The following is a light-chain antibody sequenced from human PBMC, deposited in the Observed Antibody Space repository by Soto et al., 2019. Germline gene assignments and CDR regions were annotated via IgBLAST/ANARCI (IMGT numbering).Light chain of an antibody. V-gene: IGLV4-69*01. CDR3: QTWGTGTGV. J-gene: IGLJ2*01. CDR2: LNTDGSH. CDR1: SGHSSYA. Sequence: QAVVTQSPSASASLGASVKLTCTLSSGHSSYAIAWHQQQPEKGPRYLMKLNTDGSHSKGDGIPDRFSGSTSGAECYLTISSLQSEDEADYYCQTWGTGTGVFGGGTKVTVL.